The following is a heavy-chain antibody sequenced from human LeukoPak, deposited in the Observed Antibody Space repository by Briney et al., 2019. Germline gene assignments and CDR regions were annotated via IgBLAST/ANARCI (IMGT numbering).Heavy chain of an antibody. D-gene: IGHD6-19*01. V-gene: IGHV3-48*03. CDR3: ARQHTSGWYYFDY. CDR2: ISSSGSTI. J-gene: IGHJ4*02. CDR1: GFTFSSYE. Sequence: GGSLRLSCAASGFTFSSYEMSWVRQAPGKGLEWVSYISSSGSTIYYADSVKGRFTIPRDNAENSLYLQMNSLRAEDTAVYYCARQHTSGWYYFDYWGQGTLVTVSS.